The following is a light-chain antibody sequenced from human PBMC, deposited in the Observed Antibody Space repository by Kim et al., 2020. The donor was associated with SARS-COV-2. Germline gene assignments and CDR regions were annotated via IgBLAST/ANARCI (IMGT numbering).Light chain of an antibody. CDR1: SSDVGGYSY. Sequence: GRSFTISCTGTSSDVGGYSYVSWYQQHPGKAPTLLIYDVSNRPSGVSNRFSGSKSGNTASLTISGLQAEDEADYYCSSYTSSSTRVFGGGTQLTVL. V-gene: IGLV2-14*03. CDR3: SSYTSSSTRV. J-gene: IGLJ3*02. CDR2: DVS.